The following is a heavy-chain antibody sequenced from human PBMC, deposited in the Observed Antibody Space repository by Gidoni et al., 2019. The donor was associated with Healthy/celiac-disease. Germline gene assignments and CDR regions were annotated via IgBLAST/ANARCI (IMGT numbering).Heavy chain of an antibody. Sequence: QVQLQESGPGLVKPAETLSLTCAVSGYSFSSGYYWGWIRKPPGKGLEWIGSIYHSGSTYYNPSLKSRVTISVDTSKNQFSLKLSSVTAADTAVYYCARVPYYYDSSYGDYWGQGTLVTVSS. CDR1: GYSFSSGYY. J-gene: IGHJ4*02. D-gene: IGHD3-22*01. V-gene: IGHV4-38-2*01. CDR2: IYHSGST. CDR3: ARVPYYYDSSYGDY.